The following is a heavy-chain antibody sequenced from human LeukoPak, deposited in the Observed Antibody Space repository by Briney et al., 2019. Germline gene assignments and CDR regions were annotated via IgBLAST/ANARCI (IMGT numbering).Heavy chain of an antibody. V-gene: IGHV3-30*04. CDR3: ARDRDCSRTSCFSAFDV. CDR1: GFTFSTYE. D-gene: IGHD2-2*01. J-gene: IGHJ3*01. Sequence: GGSLRLSCAASGFTFSTYEMHWVRQAPGKGLEWVAVISHDGNDQYYGDSVKGRFTISRDNSKNALYLQMNSLRLEDTAVYYCARDRDCSRTSCFSAFDVWGQGTMAIVSS. CDR2: ISHDGNDQ.